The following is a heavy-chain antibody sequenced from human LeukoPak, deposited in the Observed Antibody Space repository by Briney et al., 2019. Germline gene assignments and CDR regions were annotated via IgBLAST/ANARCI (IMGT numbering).Heavy chain of an antibody. CDR1: GITLSNTG. V-gene: IGHV3-23*01. J-gene: IGHJ4*02. D-gene: IGHD3-22*01. CDR3: ARRGVVIRVILVGFHKEAFYFDS. CDR2: ISDSAGST. Sequence: GGLLRFSCTVSGITLSNTGMSWFRQGPGKGLEWVAGISDSAGSTNYADSVKGRFTISRDNPKNTLYLQTNSLRAEDTAVYFCARRGVVIRVILVGFHKEAFYFDSWGQGALVTVSS.